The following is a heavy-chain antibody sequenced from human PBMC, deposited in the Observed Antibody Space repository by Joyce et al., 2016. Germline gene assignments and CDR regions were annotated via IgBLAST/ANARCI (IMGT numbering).Heavy chain of an antibody. CDR1: GFSFSGYW. CDR3: VRGISARPGGPNWFDP. CDR2: INTDGSST. Sequence: EVQLVESGGGLVQPGGSLRLSCAASGFSFSGYWIHWGRQAPGKRLVWVSRINTDGSSTRFANSVKGRFTISRDDAKNTLYLQMNSLRAEDTAVYYCVRGISARPGGPNWFDPWGQGTLVTVSS. V-gene: IGHV3-74*01. J-gene: IGHJ5*02. D-gene: IGHD6-6*01.